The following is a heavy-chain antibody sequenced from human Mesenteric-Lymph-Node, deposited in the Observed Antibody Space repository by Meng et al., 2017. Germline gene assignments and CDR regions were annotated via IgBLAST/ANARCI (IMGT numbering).Heavy chain of an antibody. J-gene: IGHJ4*02. CDR2: ISWNSGSI. CDR3: TRGRFSGNDYGGYFDY. V-gene: IGHV3-9*01. Sequence: SLKISCAASGFTFDDYAMHWVRQAPGKGLEWVSGISWNSGSIGYADSVKGRFTISRDNAKNSLYLQMNSLRADDTALYYCTRGRFSGNDYGGYFDYWGQGSLVTVSS. D-gene: IGHD5-12*01. CDR1: GFTFDDYA.